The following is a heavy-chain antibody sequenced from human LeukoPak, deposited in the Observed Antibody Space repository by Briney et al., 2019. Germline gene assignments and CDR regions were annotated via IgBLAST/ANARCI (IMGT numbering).Heavy chain of an antibody. D-gene: IGHD3-22*01. J-gene: IGHJ4*02. CDR3: ARPYDSSGYWGGFDC. V-gene: IGHV5-51*01. CDR2: IYPGDSDT. Sequence: GESLKISCKGSGYRFTSYWIGWVRQMPGKGLEWMGIIYPGDSDTKYSPSFQGQVTISADKSISTAYLQWSSLKASDTALYYCARPYDSSGYWGGFDCWGQGTLVTVSS. CDR1: GYRFTSYW.